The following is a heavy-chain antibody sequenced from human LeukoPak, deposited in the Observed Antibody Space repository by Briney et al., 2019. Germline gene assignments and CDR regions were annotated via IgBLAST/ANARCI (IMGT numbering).Heavy chain of an antibody. V-gene: IGHV3-30*04. D-gene: IGHD3-10*01. J-gene: IGHJ4*02. CDR2: ISVDGSAT. Sequence: SGGSLRLSCEASGFTFSNYAMNWIRQVPVKGLQWLAAISVDGSATHYADSVKGRFTISRDNSKNTLYLEMDGLRPEDTAVYYCARDFGYWGQGTLVTVSS. CDR3: ARDFGY. CDR1: GFTFSNYA.